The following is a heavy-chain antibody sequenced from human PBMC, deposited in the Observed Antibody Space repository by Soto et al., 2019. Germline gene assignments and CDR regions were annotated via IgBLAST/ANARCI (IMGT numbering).Heavy chain of an antibody. CDR3: AKGSATSRPYYFDY. V-gene: IGHV3-23*01. CDR2: IIGAGDDT. J-gene: IGHJ4*02. CDR1: GFSFSNYA. Sequence: HPGGSLRLSCAASGFSFSNYAMSWVRQAPGKGLEWVAAIIGAGDDTFHADSVKGRLTISRDNSKNTLFLQMNSLRADDTALYYCAKGSATSRPYYFDYWGQGTLVTVSS.